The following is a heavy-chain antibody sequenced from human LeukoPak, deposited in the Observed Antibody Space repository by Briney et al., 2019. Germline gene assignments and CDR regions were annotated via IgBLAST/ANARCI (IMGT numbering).Heavy chain of an antibody. Sequence: ASVKVSCKASGYTFTGYYMHWVRQAPGQGLEWMGWINPNSGGTNYAQKFQGRVTMTRDTSTSTAYMELSRLRSDDTAVYYCAREGSSGWYPDYWGQGTLVTVSS. CDR2: INPNSGGT. J-gene: IGHJ4*02. D-gene: IGHD6-19*01. CDR1: GYTFTGYY. V-gene: IGHV1-2*02. CDR3: AREGSSGWYPDY.